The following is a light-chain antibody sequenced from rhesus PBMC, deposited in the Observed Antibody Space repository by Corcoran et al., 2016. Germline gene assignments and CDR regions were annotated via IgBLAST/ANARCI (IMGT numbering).Light chain of an antibody. CDR2: GGS. J-gene: IGKJ4*01. CDR3: VPAIAFPLT. CDR1: QSLLHSNGNTY. V-gene: IGKV2-72*01. Sequence: DIVMTQTPLSLPITPGEPASISCRSSQSLLHSNGNTYLHWYLEKPGTSPQLMIYGGSNRASGVPSRFSGSGSGNDFTLKISKVEAEDVGVYYCVPAIAFPLTFGGGTKVEIK.